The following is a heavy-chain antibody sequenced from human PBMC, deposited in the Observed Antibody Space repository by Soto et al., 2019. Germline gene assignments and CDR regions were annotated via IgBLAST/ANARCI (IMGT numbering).Heavy chain of an antibody. V-gene: IGHV4-39*01. CDR1: GGSISSSSYY. CDR2: IYYSGST. CDR3: ARPISYVEGLYYFDY. J-gene: IGHJ4*02. D-gene: IGHD3-16*01. Sequence: PSETLSLTCTVSGGSISSSSYYWGWIRQPPGKGLEWIGSIYYSGSTYYNPSLKSRVTISVDTSKNQFSLKLSSVTAADTAVYYCARPISYVEGLYYFDYWGQGTLVTVSS.